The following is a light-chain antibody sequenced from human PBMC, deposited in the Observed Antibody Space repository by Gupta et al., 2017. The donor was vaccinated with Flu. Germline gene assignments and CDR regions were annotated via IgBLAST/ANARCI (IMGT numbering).Light chain of an antibody. V-gene: IGKV3-20*01. Sequence: ETVLTQSPGTLSLSPGERATLSCRASQTIAKSYLAWYQQKPGQAPRLLIYGASSRATGIPDRFSGSGSGTDFTLTIDRLEPEDFAVYYCQQYDSSPRTFGQGTKVEIK. J-gene: IGKJ1*01. CDR3: QQYDSSPRT. CDR1: QTIAKSY. CDR2: GAS.